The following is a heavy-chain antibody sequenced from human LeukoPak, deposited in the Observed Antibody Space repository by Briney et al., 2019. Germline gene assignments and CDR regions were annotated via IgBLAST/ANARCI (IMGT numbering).Heavy chain of an antibody. V-gene: IGHV3-7*01. D-gene: IGHD3-3*01. Sequence: PGGSLRLSCAASGFTFSSYWMSWVSQAPGKGLEWVSNIKEDGSQKYYVDSVKGRFTISRDNAKTTLYLQMNSLRAEDTAVYYCAKDQLRFLEWLLYLFDYWGQGTLVTVSS. CDR1: GFTFSSYW. CDR2: IKEDGSQK. CDR3: AKDQLRFLEWLLYLFDY. J-gene: IGHJ4*02.